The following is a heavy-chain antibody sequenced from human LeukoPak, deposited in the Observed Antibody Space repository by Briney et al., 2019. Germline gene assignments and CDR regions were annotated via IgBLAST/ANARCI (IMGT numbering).Heavy chain of an antibody. CDR1: GFTFSSYN. CDR3: AREQQLGYFDY. V-gene: IGHV3-48*01. D-gene: IGHD6-13*01. CDR2: ISSSGSTI. Sequence: GGSLRLACAASGFTFSSYNMNWVRQAPGKGLEWVSYISSSGSTIYYADSVKGRFTISRGNSKNTLYLQMNSLRAEDTAVYYCAREQQLGYFDYWGQGTLVTVSS. J-gene: IGHJ4*02.